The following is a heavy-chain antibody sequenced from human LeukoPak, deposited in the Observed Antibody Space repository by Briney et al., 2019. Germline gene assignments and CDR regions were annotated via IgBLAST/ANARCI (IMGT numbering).Heavy chain of an antibody. CDR1: GFTFSSYA. D-gene: IGHD5-12*01. J-gene: IGHJ4*02. V-gene: IGHV3-30*04. CDR2: ISYDGSNK. Sequence: GGSLRLSCAASGFTFSSYAMHWVRQAPGKGLEWVAVISYDGSNKYYVDSVKGRFTISRDNSKNTLYLQMNSLRLEDTALYYCAGGDPYRGYDYPGVWGQGTLVTVSS. CDR3: AGGDPYRGYDYPGV.